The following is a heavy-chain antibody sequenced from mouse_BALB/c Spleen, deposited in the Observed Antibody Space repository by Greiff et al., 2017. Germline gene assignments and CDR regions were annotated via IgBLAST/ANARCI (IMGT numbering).Heavy chain of an antibody. D-gene: IGHD2-14*01. V-gene: IGHV1-67*01. CDR2: ISTYSGNT. Sequence: QVQLQQSGPELVRPGVSVKISCKGSGYTFTDYAMHWVKQSHAKSLEWIGVISTYSGNTNYNQKFKGQATMTVDKSSSTAYMELARLTSEDSAIYYCARYYRYDIWYFDVWGAGTTVTVSS. J-gene: IGHJ1*01. CDR1: GYTFTDYA. CDR3: ARYYRYDIWYFDV.